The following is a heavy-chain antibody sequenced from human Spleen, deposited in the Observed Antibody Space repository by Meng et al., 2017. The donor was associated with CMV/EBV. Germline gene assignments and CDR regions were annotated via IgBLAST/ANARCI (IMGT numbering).Heavy chain of an antibody. Sequence: SCKASGYSCIRSAMNWVRQAPGQGLEWMGWINTNTGNPTYAQGFTGRFVFSLDTSVSTAYLQISSLKAEDTAVYYCARDGYKSFDYWGQGTLVTVSS. D-gene: IGHD5-24*01. CDR2: INTNTGNP. J-gene: IGHJ4*02. CDR3: ARDGYKSFDY. V-gene: IGHV7-4-1*02. CDR1: GYSCIRSA.